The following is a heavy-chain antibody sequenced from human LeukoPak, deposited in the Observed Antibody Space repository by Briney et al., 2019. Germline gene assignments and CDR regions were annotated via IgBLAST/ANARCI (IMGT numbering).Heavy chain of an antibody. D-gene: IGHD6-13*01. V-gene: IGHV4-34*01. CDR2: INHSGST. CDR1: GGSFSGYY. Sequence: SETLSLTCAVYGGSFSGYYWSWIRQPPGKGLEWIGEINHSGSTNYNPSLKSRVTISVDTSKNQFSLKLSSVTAADTAVYYCARGPPTGYSSSWYKGWYFDYWGQGTLVTVSS. J-gene: IGHJ4*02. CDR3: ARGPPTGYSSSWYKGWYFDY.